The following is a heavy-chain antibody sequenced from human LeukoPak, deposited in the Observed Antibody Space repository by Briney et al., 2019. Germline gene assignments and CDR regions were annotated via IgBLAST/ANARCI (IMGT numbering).Heavy chain of an antibody. J-gene: IGHJ3*02. V-gene: IGHV3-66*04. Sequence: PGGSLRLSCAASGFTISSNYMSWVRQAPGKGLEWVSVIYSGGSTYYADSVKGRFTISRDNSKNTLYLQVNSLRAEDTAVYYCARPRYFDWLLPTPHDAFDIWGQGTMVTVSS. CDR2: IYSGGST. D-gene: IGHD3-9*01. CDR1: GFTISSNY. CDR3: ARPRYFDWLLPTPHDAFDI.